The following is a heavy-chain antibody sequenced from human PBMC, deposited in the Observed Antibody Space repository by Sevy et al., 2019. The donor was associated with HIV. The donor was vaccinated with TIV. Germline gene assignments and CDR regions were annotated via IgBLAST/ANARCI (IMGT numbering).Heavy chain of an antibody. J-gene: IGHJ4*01. CDR1: GFTFSDYG. CDR2: VWYDGINK. Sequence: GGSLRLSCTASGFTFSDYGMHWVRQAPGKGLEWVAVVWYDGINKYYGSSVKGRFTISRDNSKNTLYLQMNSLRAEDTAVYYCARDNLLPVMVSMVRGALSYYFDYWGHGTLVTVSS. V-gene: IGHV3-33*01. CDR3: ARDNLLPVMVSMVRGALSYYFDY. D-gene: IGHD3-10*01.